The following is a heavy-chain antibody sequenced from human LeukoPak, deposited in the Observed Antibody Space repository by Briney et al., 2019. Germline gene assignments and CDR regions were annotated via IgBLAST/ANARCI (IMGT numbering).Heavy chain of an antibody. D-gene: IGHD1-14*01. J-gene: IGHJ4*02. CDR3: ARDLITVRTSRGSHEFDY. CDR1: GYTFTSYY. CDR2: INPSDGST. Sequence: GASVKVSCKASGYTFTSYYMHWVRQAPGQGLEWMGIINPSDGSTSYAQKFQGRVTMTRDTSTSTVYMELSSLRSEDTAVYYCARDLITVRTSRGSHEFDYWGQGTLVTVSS. V-gene: IGHV1-46*01.